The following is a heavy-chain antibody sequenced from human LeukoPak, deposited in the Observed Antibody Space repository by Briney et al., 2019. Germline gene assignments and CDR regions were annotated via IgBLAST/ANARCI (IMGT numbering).Heavy chain of an antibody. Sequence: GSLRLSCAASGFTFSSYALRWARQAPGKPLEWVSALSGSGDSTYKADSVGGRYTSSRDKSKNTLYLQMNSLRAEDTAIYYCAKDRGFWDSGGPKLYGMDVWGQGTTVTVSS. CDR1: GFTFSSYA. D-gene: IGHD2-15*01. CDR3: AKDRGFWDSGGPKLYGMDV. J-gene: IGHJ6*02. CDR2: LSGSGDST. V-gene: IGHV3-23*01.